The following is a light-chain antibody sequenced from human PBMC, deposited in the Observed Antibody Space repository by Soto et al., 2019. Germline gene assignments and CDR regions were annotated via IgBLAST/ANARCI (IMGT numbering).Light chain of an antibody. V-gene: IGKV3-20*01. Sequence: EIVLTQSPGTLSLPAGERATLSCRASQSVSSSCLAWYQQKPGQAPRLLIYGASSRATGIPDRFSGSGSGTDFTLTISRLEPEDFAVYHCQQFGCSPRATFGQGTKVEIK. CDR3: QQFGCSPRAT. CDR1: QSVSSSC. J-gene: IGKJ1*01. CDR2: GAS.